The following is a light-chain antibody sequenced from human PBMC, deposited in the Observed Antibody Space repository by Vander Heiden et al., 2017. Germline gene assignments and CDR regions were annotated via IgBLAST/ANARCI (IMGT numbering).Light chain of an antibody. CDR3: QVWDSSTDHWV. J-gene: IGLJ3*02. Sequence: SSVLAQPPPASAAPGQTASITCGGNNIGSKSVHWYHQKPGQAPVVVVYNDSDRPSGIPERLAGSNSGNTATLTISRVEAGDEADYDCQVWDSSTDHWVFGGGTKLTVL. CDR1: NIGSKS. V-gene: IGLV3-21*02. CDR2: NDS.